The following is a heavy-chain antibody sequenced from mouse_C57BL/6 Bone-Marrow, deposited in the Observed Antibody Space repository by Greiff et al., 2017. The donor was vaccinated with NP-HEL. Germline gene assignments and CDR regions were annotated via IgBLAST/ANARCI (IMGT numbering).Heavy chain of an antibody. J-gene: IGHJ4*01. V-gene: IGHV1-39*01. CDR2: INPNYGTT. D-gene: IGHD1-1*01. CDR1: GYSFTDYN. Sequence: SGPELVKPGASVKISCKASGYSFTDYNMNWVKQSNGKSLEWIGVINPNYGTTSYNQKFKGKATLTVDQSSSTAYMQLNSLTSEDSAVYYCAREFITTVVAPYYYAMDYWGQGTSVTVSS. CDR3: AREFITTVVAPYYYAMDY.